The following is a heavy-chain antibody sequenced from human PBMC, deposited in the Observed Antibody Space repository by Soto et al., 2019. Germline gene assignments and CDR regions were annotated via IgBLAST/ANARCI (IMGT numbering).Heavy chain of an antibody. CDR3: ARDYRDSRVTIFGVDPMSYNFDY. Sequence: GGSLRLSCAASGFTFSSYAMTWVRQAPGKGLEWVSTISGSGDSTYYADSVKGRFTISRDTSKNTLYLQMNSLRAEDTAVYYCARDYRDSRVTIFGVDPMSYNFDYWGQGTLVTVSS. CDR1: GFTFSSYA. CDR2: ISGSGDST. J-gene: IGHJ4*02. V-gene: IGHV3-23*01. D-gene: IGHD3-3*01.